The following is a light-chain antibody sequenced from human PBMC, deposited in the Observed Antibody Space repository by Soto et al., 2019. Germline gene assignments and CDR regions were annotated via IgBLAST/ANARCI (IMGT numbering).Light chain of an antibody. CDR1: SSDVGGYNY. CDR3: SSYTSSTSVA. CDR2: AVS. J-gene: IGLJ2*01. Sequence: QSALTQPASVSGSPGQSITISCTGTSSDVGGYNYVSWYQQHPGKAPKLIIYAVSNRPSGVSHRFSGSKSGNTASLAISGLQAEDEAEYYCSSYTSSTSVAFGGGTKLTLL. V-gene: IGLV2-14*01.